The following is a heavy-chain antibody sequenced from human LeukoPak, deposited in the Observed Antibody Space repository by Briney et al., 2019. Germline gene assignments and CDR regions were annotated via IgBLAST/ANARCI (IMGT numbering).Heavy chain of an antibody. CDR3: AKHTGIAAAGFFDY. V-gene: IGHV3-23*01. Sequence: GGSLRLSCAASGFTFSSYAMSSVRQAPGKGLEWVSAISGSGGSTYYADSVKGRFTISRDNSKNPLYLQMNSLRAEDTAVYYCAKHTGIAAAGFFDYWGQGTLVTVSS. J-gene: IGHJ4*02. CDR2: ISGSGGST. CDR1: GFTFSSYA. D-gene: IGHD6-13*01.